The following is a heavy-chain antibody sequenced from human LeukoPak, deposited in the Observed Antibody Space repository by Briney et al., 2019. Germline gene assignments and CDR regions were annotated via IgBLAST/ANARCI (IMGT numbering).Heavy chain of an antibody. V-gene: IGHV3-23*01. Sequence: GGSLRLSCAASGFTVSSTYMSWVRQAPGKGLEWVSTIGGGGGSTDYTDSVKGRFTISRDNSKNTLYLQMNSLGAEDTAVYYCAKGHRYCTSGNCNSAVDYWGQGTLVTVSS. D-gene: IGHD2-15*01. CDR3: AKGHRYCTSGNCNSAVDY. CDR1: GFTVSSTY. J-gene: IGHJ4*02. CDR2: IGGGGGST.